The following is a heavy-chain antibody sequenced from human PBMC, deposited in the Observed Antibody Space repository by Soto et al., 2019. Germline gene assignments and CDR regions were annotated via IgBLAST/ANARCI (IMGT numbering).Heavy chain of an antibody. J-gene: IGHJ6*02. D-gene: IGHD4-17*01. Sequence: EVQLLESGGGLVQPGGSLRLSCADSGFTFSSYAMSWVRQAPGKGLEWVSAISGSGGSTYYADSVKGRFTISRDNSKNTLYLQMNSLRAEDTAVYYCAKLEIDHGDYVTYYYYYGMDVWGQGTTVTVSS. CDR2: ISGSGGST. CDR1: GFTFSSYA. CDR3: AKLEIDHGDYVTYYYYYGMDV. V-gene: IGHV3-23*01.